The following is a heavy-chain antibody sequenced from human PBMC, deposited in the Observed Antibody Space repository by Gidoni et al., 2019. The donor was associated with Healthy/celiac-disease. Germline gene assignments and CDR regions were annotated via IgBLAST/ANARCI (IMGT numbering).Heavy chain of an antibody. D-gene: IGHD7-27*01. CDR2: ISGSGGST. J-gene: IGHJ4*02. V-gene: IGHV3-23*01. Sequence: EVQLLESVGGLVQPGGSLRLSCAASGFTFSSYAMSWVRQAPGKGLEWVSAISGSGGSTYYADSVKGRFTISRDNSKNTLYLQMNSLRAEDTAVYYCVRNCGFRGQPAYWGQGTLVTVSS. CDR3: VRNCGFRGQPAY. CDR1: GFTFSSYA.